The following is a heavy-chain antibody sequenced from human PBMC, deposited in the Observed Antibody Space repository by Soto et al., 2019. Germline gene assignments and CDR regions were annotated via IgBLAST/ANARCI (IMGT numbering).Heavy chain of an antibody. J-gene: IGHJ3*02. CDR1: GFTFTSSA. V-gene: IGHV1-58*02. CDR3: AAAPMTLIVVAPFAFNI. CDR2: IVVGSGNT. D-gene: IGHD3-22*01. Sequence: ASVKVSCKASGFTFTSSAMQWVRQARGQRLEWIGWIVVGSGNTNYAQKFQERVTITRDMSTSTAYMELSSLRSEDTAVYYCAAAPMTLIVVAPFAFNIWGQGTMVTVSS.